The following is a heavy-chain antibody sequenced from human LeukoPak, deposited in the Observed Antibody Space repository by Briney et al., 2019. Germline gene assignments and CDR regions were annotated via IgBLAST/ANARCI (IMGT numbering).Heavy chain of an antibody. CDR1: GGSISSYY. J-gene: IGHJ4*02. Sequence: SETLSLTCTVSGGSISSYYWSWIRQPQGKGPEWIGYIYYSGSTNYNPSLKSRVTISIDTSKNQFSLKLSSVTAADTAVYYCARDSGMVRGTVDYWGQGTLVTVSS. CDR3: ARDSGMVRGTVDY. V-gene: IGHV4-59*01. D-gene: IGHD3-10*01. CDR2: IYYSGST.